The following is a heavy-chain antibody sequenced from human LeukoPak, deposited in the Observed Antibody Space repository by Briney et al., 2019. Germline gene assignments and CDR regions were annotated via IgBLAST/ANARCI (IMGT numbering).Heavy chain of an antibody. J-gene: IGHJ4*02. CDR3: AREVIDIGYYYDSSGPDY. CDR2: ISYDGSNE. V-gene: IGHV3-30*03. D-gene: IGHD3-22*01. Sequence: PGGSLRLSCAASGFTFSSYWMHWVRQAPGKELEWLAIISYDGSNEYYADSVKGRFTISRDNSKNTLYLQMNSLRAADTAVYYCAREVIDIGYYYDSSGPDYWGQGTLVTVSS. CDR1: GFTFSSYW.